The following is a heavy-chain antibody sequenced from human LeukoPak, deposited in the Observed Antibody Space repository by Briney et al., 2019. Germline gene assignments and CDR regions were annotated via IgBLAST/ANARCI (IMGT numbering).Heavy chain of an antibody. J-gene: IGHJ4*02. CDR3: ARGLRFGESAVY. CDR2: INSGGSST. Sequence: PGGPLRLSCAASGFTFSSYWMHWVRQAPGKRLVWVSGINSGGSSTSYADSVKGRFTISRDNAKNTLYLQMKSLRAEDTAVYYCARGLRFGESAVYWGQGTLVTVSS. CDR1: GFTFSSYW. D-gene: IGHD3-10*01. V-gene: IGHV3-74*01.